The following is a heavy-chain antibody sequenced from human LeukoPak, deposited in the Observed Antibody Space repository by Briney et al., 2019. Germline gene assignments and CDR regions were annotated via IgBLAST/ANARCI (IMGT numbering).Heavy chain of an antibody. D-gene: IGHD1-26*01. CDR2: IKPDGSEE. V-gene: IGHV3-7*01. CDR1: GFTFSSYW. CDR3: VRACRELLRDY. Sequence: GGSLRLSCAASGFTFSSYWMTWVRQAPGKGLEWVANIKPDGSEEYYVDSVKGRFTISRVNAKNSLYLQMNSLRAEDTAVYYCVRACRELLRDYWGQGTLVTVSS. J-gene: IGHJ4*02.